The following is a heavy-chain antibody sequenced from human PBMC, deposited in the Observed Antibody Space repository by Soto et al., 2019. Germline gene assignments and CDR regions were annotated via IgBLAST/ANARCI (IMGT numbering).Heavy chain of an antibody. CDR3: ARKNVDVEMAMDL. CDR2: IGRSGAYT. J-gene: IGHJ6*02. CDR1: GYSFTTYW. D-gene: IGHD2-15*01. Sequence: PGGSLKISCKDSGYSFTTYWITWVRQMPGKGLEWMGGIGRSGAYTYYSPSFQGQFTISADKSIRTPYLQRSSLKAADTAMYYCARKNVDVEMAMDLWGPGTPVTVSS. V-gene: IGHV5-10-1*04.